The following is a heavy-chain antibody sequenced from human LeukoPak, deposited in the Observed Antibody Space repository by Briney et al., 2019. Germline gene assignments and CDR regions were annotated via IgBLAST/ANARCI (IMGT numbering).Heavy chain of an antibody. CDR3: ARELRDYDILTGYYPVNYYYYMDV. V-gene: IGHV4-61*02. CDR1: GGSISSGSYY. D-gene: IGHD3-9*01. Sequence: SETLSLTCTVSGGSISSGSYYWSWIRQPAGKGLEWIGRIYTSGSTNYNPSLKSRVTISVDTSKNQFSLKLSSVTAADTAVYYCARELRDYDILTGYYPVNYYYYMDVWGKGTTVTISS. CDR2: IYTSGST. J-gene: IGHJ6*03.